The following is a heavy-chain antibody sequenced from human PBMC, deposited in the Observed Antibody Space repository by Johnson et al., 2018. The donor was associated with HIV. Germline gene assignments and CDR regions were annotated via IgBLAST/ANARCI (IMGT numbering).Heavy chain of an antibody. Sequence: VQLVESGGGLVQPGGSLRLSCAASGFTVSSNYMSWVRQAPGKGLEWVSVIYSGGSTYYADSVKGRFTISRDNSKNRLYLQMNSLRAEDTAVYYCAREYYYESPEAFDIWGQGTMVTVSS. CDR2: IYSGGST. D-gene: IGHD3-22*01. CDR1: GFTVSSNY. CDR3: AREYYYESPEAFDI. V-gene: IGHV3-53*01. J-gene: IGHJ3*02.